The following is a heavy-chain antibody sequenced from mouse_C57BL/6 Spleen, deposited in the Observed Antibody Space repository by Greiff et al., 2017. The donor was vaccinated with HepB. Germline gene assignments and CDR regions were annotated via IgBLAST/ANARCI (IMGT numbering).Heavy chain of an antibody. CDR2: ISYDGSN. Sequence: EVQLQESGPGLVKPSQSLSLTCSVTGYSITSGYYWNWIRQFPGNKLEWMGYISYDGSNNYNPSLKNRISITRDTSKNQFFLKLNSVTTEDTATYYCARAYYSNSYFDYWGQGTTLTVSS. D-gene: IGHD2-5*01. CDR3: ARAYYSNSYFDY. V-gene: IGHV3-6*01. CDR1: GYSITSGYY. J-gene: IGHJ2*01.